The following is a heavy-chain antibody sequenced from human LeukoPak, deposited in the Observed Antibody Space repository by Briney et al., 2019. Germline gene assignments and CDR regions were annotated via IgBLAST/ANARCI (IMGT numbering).Heavy chain of an antibody. V-gene: IGHV3-21*01. D-gene: IGHD1-26*01. CDR2: ISSSSSYI. CDR1: GFTFSSYS. Sequence: PGGSLRLSCAASGFTFSSYSMNWVRQAPGKGLEWVSSISSSSSYIYYADSVKGRFTISRDNAKNSLYLQMNSLRAEDTAVYYCASRRARSTAPIDYWGQGTLVTVSS. CDR3: ASRRARSTAPIDY. J-gene: IGHJ4*02.